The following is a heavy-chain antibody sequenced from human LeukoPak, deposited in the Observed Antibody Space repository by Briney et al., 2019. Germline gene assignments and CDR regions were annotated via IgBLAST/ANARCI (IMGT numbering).Heavy chain of an antibody. D-gene: IGHD1-7*01. CDR2: IYYSRST. V-gene: IGHV4-39*01. CDR1: GGSISSSSYY. Sequence: SETLSLTCTVSGGSISSSSYYWGRIRQPPGKGLEWIGSIYYSRSTYYNPYLKSRLTLSVYASQYQFSLKRISVHARDTAVYYCARTFNWNYSLWGQGPLVTVSS. CDR3: ARTFNWNYSL. J-gene: IGHJ4*02.